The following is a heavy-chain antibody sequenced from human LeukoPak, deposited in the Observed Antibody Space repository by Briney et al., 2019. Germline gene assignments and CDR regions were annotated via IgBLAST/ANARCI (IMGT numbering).Heavy chain of an antibody. J-gene: IGHJ5*02. CDR2: IYYSGST. Sequence: SETLSLTCTVSGGSISSYYWSWLRQPPGKGLEWIGYIYYSGSTNYNPSLKSRVTISVDTSKNQFSLKLSSVTAADTAVYYCARGGGYENANWFDPWGQGTLVTVSS. D-gene: IGHD5-12*01. CDR1: GGSISSYY. V-gene: IGHV4-59*01. CDR3: ARGGGYENANWFDP.